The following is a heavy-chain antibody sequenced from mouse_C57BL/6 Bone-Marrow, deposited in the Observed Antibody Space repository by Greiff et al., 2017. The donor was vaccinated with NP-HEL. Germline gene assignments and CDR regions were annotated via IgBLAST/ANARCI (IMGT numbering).Heavy chain of an antibody. CDR2: IYPGNSDT. Sequence: VQLKQSGTVLARPGASVKMSCKTSGYTFTSYWMHWVKQRPGQGLEWIGAIYPGNSDTSYNQKFKGKAKLTAVTSASTAYMELSSLTNEDSAVDYCTRWNDDYLTWFAYGGQGTLVTVSA. J-gene: IGHJ3*01. CDR1: GYTFTSYW. V-gene: IGHV1-5*01. D-gene: IGHD2-3*01. CDR3: TRWNDDYLTWFAY.